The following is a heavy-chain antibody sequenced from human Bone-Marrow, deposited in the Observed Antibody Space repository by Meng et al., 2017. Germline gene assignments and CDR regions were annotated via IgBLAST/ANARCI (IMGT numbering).Heavy chain of an antibody. J-gene: IGHJ3*02. CDR1: GFTFDDYA. CDR3: AKGGYNWNVGAFDI. D-gene: IGHD1-20*01. V-gene: IGHV3-9*01. CDR2: ISWNSGSI. Sequence: SLKISCAASGFTFDDYAMHWVRQAPGKGLEWVSGISWNSGSIGYADSVKGRFTISRDNAKNSLYLQMNSLRAEDTALYYCAKGGYNWNVGAFDIWGQGKMV.